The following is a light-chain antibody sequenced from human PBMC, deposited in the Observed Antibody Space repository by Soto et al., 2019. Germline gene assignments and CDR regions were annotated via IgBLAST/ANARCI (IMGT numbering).Light chain of an antibody. J-gene: IGKJ4*01. V-gene: IGKV3-15*01. Sequence: EIVMTQSPATLSVSPGERVTLSCRASQSVSSDLAWYQQKPGQAPRLLIYGASTRATSIAARFSGSGSGTEFTLTITSLQSEDFAVYYCQQYNSWPPTFGGGTKVEIK. CDR3: QQYNSWPPT. CDR1: QSVSSD. CDR2: GAS.